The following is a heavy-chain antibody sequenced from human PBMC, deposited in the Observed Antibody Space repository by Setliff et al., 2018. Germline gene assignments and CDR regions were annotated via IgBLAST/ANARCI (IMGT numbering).Heavy chain of an antibody. Sequence: ASVKVSCKASGYTFTTYYMHWVRQAPGQGLEWMGVINPGDGSTTYAQKFQGRVKMTRDTSTNTVYMQLSSLRFEDRAVYYCARENTAKNFWGEESDYWGQGTQVTVSS. CDR3: ARENTAKNFWGEESDY. CDR1: GYTFTTYY. CDR2: INPGDGST. D-gene: IGHD3-3*01. V-gene: IGHV1-46*01. J-gene: IGHJ4*02.